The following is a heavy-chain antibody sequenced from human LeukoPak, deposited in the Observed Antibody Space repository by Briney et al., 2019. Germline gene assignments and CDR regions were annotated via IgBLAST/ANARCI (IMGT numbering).Heavy chain of an antibody. J-gene: IGHJ4*02. CDR3: ARDQPDSTGYSPFDS. V-gene: IGHV3-20*04. D-gene: IGHD3-22*01. Sequence: RPGGSLRLSCAASGFTFDDYGMSWVRQPPGKGLEWVSGTNWNGGSTGYADSVKGRFTISRDNDKNSLYLQMNSLRAEDTALYYCARDQPDSTGYSPFDSWGQGTLVTVSS. CDR2: TNWNGGST. CDR1: GFTFDDYG.